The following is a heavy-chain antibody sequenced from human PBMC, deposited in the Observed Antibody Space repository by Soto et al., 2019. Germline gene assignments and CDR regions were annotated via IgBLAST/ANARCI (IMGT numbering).Heavy chain of an antibody. D-gene: IGHD2-2*01. CDR3: AGCEMDLPSTRCYFAY. CDR1: GGSISRSDYY. J-gene: IGHJ4*02. CDR2: IDYSGTT. V-gene: IGHV4-39*01. Sequence: QLQLQESGPGLVKPSETLSLTCTVSGGSISRSDYYWGWIRQPPGEGLEWIGSIDYSGTTYYSPSLKSRVSISVDTSKNQLSLKLNSVTAADMAVYYCAGCEMDLPSTRCYFAYWGQGTLVTASS.